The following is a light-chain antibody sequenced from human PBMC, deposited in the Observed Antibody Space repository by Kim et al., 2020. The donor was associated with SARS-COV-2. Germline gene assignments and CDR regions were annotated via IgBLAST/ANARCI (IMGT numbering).Light chain of an antibody. CDR3: QQYDRLPVT. CDR1: QSVSSNY. J-gene: IGKJ4*01. Sequence: EVVLTQSPGTLSLSPGDGATLSCRASQSVSSNYLAWYQQKPGQAPRLLIYGASTRATGTPDRFSGSESQTDFTLTIRRLEPEDFAVYYCQQYDRLPVTFGGGTKVDIK. CDR2: GAS. V-gene: IGKV3-20*01.